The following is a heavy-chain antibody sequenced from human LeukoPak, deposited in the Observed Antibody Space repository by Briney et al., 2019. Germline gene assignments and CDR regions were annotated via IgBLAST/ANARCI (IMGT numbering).Heavy chain of an antibody. V-gene: IGHV1-2*02. D-gene: IGHD3-22*01. CDR2: INPNSGGT. CDR3: ARVTMIVVARDPFDY. CDR1: GYTFTGYY. J-gene: IGHJ4*02. Sequence: AASVKVSCKASGYTFTGYYMHWVRQAPGQGLEWMGWINPNSGGTNYAQKFQGRVTMTRDTSISTAYMELSRLRSDDTAVYYCARVTMIVVARDPFDYWGQGTLGTVSS.